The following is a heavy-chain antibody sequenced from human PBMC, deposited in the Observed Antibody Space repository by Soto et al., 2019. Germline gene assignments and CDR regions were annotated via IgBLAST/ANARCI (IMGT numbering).Heavy chain of an antibody. V-gene: IGHV4-39*01. CDR2: IYYSGST. CDR3: ARHRARNWFDP. Sequence: AETLSLTCIVSGGSISSSSYYFFCMRQGPGKGLELIGSIYYSGSTYYNPSLKSRVTISVDTSKNHFSLKLRSVSATDTAVFYCARHRARNWFDPWGQGTLVTVSS. J-gene: IGHJ5*02. D-gene: IGHD6-6*01. CDR1: GGSISSSSYY.